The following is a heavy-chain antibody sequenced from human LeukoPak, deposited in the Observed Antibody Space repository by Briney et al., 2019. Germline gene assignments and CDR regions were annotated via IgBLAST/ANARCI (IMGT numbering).Heavy chain of an antibody. CDR1: GFTFSRYA. CDR2: ISYDGSNK. J-gene: IGHJ4*02. CDR3: ARGPYSSGWYESAYFDY. D-gene: IGHD6-19*01. Sequence: GGSLRLSCAASGFTFSRYAMHWVRQAPGKGLEWVAVISYDGSNKYYADSVKGRFTISRDNSKNTLYLQMNSLRAEDTAVYYCARGPYSSGWYESAYFDYWGQGTLVTVSS. V-gene: IGHV3-30-3*01.